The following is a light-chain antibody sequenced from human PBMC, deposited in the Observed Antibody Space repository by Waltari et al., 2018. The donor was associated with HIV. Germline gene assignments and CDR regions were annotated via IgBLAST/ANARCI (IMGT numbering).Light chain of an antibody. J-gene: IGLJ3*02. CDR3: AAWDDSLSGLV. V-gene: IGLV1-47*01. Sequence: QSVLTQPPSASGTPGQRVTIPCSGSSSNIGSNYVYWYQQLPGTAPKLLIYRNNQRPSGAPDRLSGSKSGTSASLAISGLRSEDEADYYCAAWDDSLSGLVFGGGTKLTVL. CDR2: RNN. CDR1: SSNIGSNY.